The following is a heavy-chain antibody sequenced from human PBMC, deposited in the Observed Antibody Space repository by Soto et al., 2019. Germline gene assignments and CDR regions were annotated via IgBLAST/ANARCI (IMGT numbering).Heavy chain of an antibody. D-gene: IGHD6-25*01. CDR2: VLPFLDIT. CDR3: ARDGDNSAWPNFDS. J-gene: IGHJ4*02. CDR1: GGTFSIYT. V-gene: IGHV1-69*02. Sequence: QVQLVQSGSEVKKPGSSVRVSCKTSGGTFSIYTISWVRQAPGQGLEWMGRVLPFLDITSYSQRFQGRVTITADRSTTTAYMALSSLRSEETAVYYCARDGDNSAWPNFDSWGQGTLVTVSS.